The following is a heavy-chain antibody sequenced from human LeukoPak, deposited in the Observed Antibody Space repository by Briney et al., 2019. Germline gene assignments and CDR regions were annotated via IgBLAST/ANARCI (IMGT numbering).Heavy chain of an antibody. CDR3: AREGNYYEMDV. V-gene: IGHV3-53*01. CDR1: GFTVSSNY. J-gene: IGHJ6*02. Sequence: PGGSLRLSCAASGFTVSSNYMSWVRQAPGKGLEWVSIIFSGGTTYYADSVKGRFTISRDNSNNTVYLQMNSLRAEDTAVYYCAREGNYYEMDVWGQGTTVTVSS. CDR2: IFSGGTT.